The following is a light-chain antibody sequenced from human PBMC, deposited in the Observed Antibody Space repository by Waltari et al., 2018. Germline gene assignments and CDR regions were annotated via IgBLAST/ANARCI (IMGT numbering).Light chain of an antibody. J-gene: IGKJ2*01. V-gene: IGKV3-11*01. CDR1: QSVSIY. CDR3: QQRSNWYT. Sequence: EIVLTQSPATLSLSPGERATLSCRASQSVSIYLAWYQQKPVQSPRLLIYDASNRATGIPARFSGSGSGIDFTLTISSLEPEDFAVYYCQQRSNWYTFGQGTKLEIK. CDR2: DAS.